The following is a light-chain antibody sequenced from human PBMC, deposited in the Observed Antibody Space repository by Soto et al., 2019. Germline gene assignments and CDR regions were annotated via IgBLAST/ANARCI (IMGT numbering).Light chain of an antibody. CDR1: QSLVYSDGNTH. CDR2: KVS. CDR3: MRGTHWPPGT. Sequence: DVVMTQSPLFLPAALGQPASISCRSSQSLVYSDGNTHLHLFQQRPVQSPSPLIYKVSDRDSGVPDRFSGSGSGADFTLKISGVEGGDVGVCYCMRGTHWPPGTFGQGTKVQIK. V-gene: IGKV2-30*01. J-gene: IGKJ1*01.